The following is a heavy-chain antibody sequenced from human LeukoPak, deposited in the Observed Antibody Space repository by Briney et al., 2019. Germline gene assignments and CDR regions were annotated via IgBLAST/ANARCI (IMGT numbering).Heavy chain of an antibody. CDR2: ISHSGTT. CDR3: ARGGYFGSGVDAFDI. V-gene: IGHV4-30-2*01. D-gene: IGHD3-10*01. Sequence: SETLSLTCTVSGGSISSGVNYWTWIRQPPGKGLEWIGYISHSGTTFYTSSLKSRVTISVDRFKSQFSLKLSSVTAADTAVYYCARGGYFGSGVDAFDIWGQGTLVTVSS. CDR1: GGSISSGVNY. J-gene: IGHJ3*02.